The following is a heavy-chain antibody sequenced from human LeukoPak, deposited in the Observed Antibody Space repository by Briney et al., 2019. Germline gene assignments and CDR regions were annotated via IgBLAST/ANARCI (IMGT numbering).Heavy chain of an antibody. J-gene: IGHJ6*02. V-gene: IGHV4-30-2*01. CDR1: GGSISSGGYS. Sequence: SQTLSLTCAVSGGSISSGGYSWSWIRQPPGKGLEWIGYIYHSGSTYYNPSLKSRVTISVDRSKNQFSLKLSSVTAADTAVYYCAREARFSPDGMDVWGQGTTVTVSS. D-gene: IGHD3-3*01. CDR3: AREARFSPDGMDV. CDR2: IYHSGST.